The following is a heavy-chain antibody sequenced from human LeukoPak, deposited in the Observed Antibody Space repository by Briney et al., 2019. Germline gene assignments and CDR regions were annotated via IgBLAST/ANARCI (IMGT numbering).Heavy chain of an antibody. Sequence: GRSLRLSCAASGFTFSSYGMHWVRQAPGEGLEWVAVISYDGSNKYYADSVKGRFTISRDNSKNTLYLQMNSLRAEDTAVYYCHFNYYDSSGYQFDYWGQGTLVTVSS. CDR2: ISYDGSNK. D-gene: IGHD3-22*01. CDR3: HFNYYDSSGYQFDY. J-gene: IGHJ4*02. V-gene: IGHV3-30*03. CDR1: GFTFSSYG.